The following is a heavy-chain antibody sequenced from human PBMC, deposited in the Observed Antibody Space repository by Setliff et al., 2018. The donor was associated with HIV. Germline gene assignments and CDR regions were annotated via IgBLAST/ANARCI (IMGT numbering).Heavy chain of an antibody. CDR2: ITPIFGTP. D-gene: IGHD3-10*01. J-gene: IGHJ6*03. Sequence: SVKVSCKASGGTFGRNAISWVRQAPGQGLEWIGGITPIFGTPKYAQKFQGRVTITADESRSTAYLELSSLRSEDTAVYYCATAGEMATIGYSYYYMGVWGKGTTVTVSS. CDR3: ATAGEMATIGYSYYYMGV. V-gene: IGHV1-69*13. CDR1: GGTFGRNA.